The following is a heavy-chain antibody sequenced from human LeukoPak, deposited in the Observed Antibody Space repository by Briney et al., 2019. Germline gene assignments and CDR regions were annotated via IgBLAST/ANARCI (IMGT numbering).Heavy chain of an antibody. V-gene: IGHV4-34*01. Sequence: SETLSLTCAVYGGSFSVYYWSWIRQPPGKGLEWIGEINHGGSTNYNPSLKSRVTISVDTSKNQFSLKLSSVTAADTAVYYCARGPGYSSSWYPDYFDYWGQGTLVTVSS. CDR2: INHGGST. CDR3: ARGPGYSSSWYPDYFDY. D-gene: IGHD6-13*01. J-gene: IGHJ4*02. CDR1: GGSFSVYY.